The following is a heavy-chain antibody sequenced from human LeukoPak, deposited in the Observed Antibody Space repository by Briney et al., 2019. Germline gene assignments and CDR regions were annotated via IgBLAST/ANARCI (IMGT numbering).Heavy chain of an antibody. CDR2: INHSGST. V-gene: IGHV4-34*01. Sequence: SETLSLTCAVYGGSFSGYYWSWIRQPPGKGLEWIGEINHSGSTNYNPSLKSRVTISVDTSKNQFSLKLSSVTAADTAVYYCARVPRSGSYSSYWGQGTLVTVSS. J-gene: IGHJ4*02. CDR1: GGSFSGYY. CDR3: ARVPRSGSYSSY. D-gene: IGHD1-26*01.